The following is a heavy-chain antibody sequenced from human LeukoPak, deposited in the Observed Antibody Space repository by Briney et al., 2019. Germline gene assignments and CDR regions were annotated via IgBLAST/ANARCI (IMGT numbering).Heavy chain of an antibody. CDR1: EYTFTIYD. CDR2: MKPNSGNT. J-gene: IGHJ4*01. CDR3: ARGRHPGPTWISEC. V-gene: IGHV1-8*01. D-gene: IGHD5-12*01. Sequence: ASVKVPCKASEYTFTIYDINWVRQATGQGLEWMGWMKPNSGNTGYVQTFQGRVTMTRNTSIGRAYMELSSLTFEDAAVYYCARGRHPGPTWISECGGQGTLVTLPS.